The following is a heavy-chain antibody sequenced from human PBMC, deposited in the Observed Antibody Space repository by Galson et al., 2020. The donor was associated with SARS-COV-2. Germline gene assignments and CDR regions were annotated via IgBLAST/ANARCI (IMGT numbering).Heavy chain of an antibody. Sequence: GESLKISCEDSGFNFSDYAMHWVRQAAGKGLEWVAVISFDGSETYYRDSVKGRFIISRDRSKNTLSLQMNSLRPEDTAVYHCARGPVRHYLESEPKSLLWYFDLWGRGTQVTVSS. CDR2: ISFDGSET. D-gene: IGHD3-10*01. CDR3: ARGPVRHYLESEPKSLLWYFDL. V-gene: IGHV3-30*03. J-gene: IGHJ2*01. CDR1: GFNFSDYA.